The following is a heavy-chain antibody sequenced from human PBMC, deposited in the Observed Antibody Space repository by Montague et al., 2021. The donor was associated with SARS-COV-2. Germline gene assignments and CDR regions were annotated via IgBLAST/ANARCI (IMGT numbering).Heavy chain of an antibody. CDR2: NCYSGST. D-gene: IGHD5-18*01. Sequence: SETLSLTCTVSGGSISSSSYYWGWNRPPPGKGLEWMGDNCYSGSTYYNPSLKSRVTISVDKSKNQFSLKLSSVTAAEAAVYYCARAIRGYCYEEAFAFWGQGTMVTVSS. CDR1: GGSISSSSYY. V-gene: IGHV4-39*01. J-gene: IGHJ3*01. CDR3: ARAIRGYCYEEAFAF.